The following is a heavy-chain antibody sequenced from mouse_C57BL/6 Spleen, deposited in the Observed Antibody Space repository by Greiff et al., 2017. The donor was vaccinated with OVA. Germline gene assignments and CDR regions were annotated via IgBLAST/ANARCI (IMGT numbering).Heavy chain of an antibody. CDR1: GYTFTSYW. Sequence: VQLQQPGTELVQPGASVKLSCKASGYTFTSYWMHWVKQRPGQGLEWIGNINPSNGGTNYNEKFKSKATLTVDISSSTAYMQLSSMTSEDSAGDEYAVYYGNSHGYVDFWGTGTTVTVSS. V-gene: IGHV1-53*01. D-gene: IGHD2-1*01. J-gene: IGHJ1*03. CDR3: AVYYGNSHGYVDF. CDR2: INPSNGGT.